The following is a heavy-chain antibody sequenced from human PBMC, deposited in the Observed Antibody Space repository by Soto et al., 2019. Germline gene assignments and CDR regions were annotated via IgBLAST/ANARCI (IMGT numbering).Heavy chain of an antibody. D-gene: IGHD1-26*01. V-gene: IGHV1-18*01. CDR1: GYTFSSYE. CDR3: AKNSGPNWYFDL. J-gene: IGHJ2*01. Sequence: QVQLVQSGAEVKKPGASVKVSCKASGYTFSSYEITRVRQAPGQGLEWMGWISGYNGITKYAQNFQGRVTMTTETSTNTAYMELRSLRSDDTAVYYCAKNSGPNWYFDLWGRGTLVTVSS. CDR2: ISGYNGIT.